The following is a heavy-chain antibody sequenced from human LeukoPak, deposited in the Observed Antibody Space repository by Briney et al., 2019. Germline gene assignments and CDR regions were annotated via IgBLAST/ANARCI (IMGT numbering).Heavy chain of an antibody. V-gene: IGHV3-53*04. J-gene: IGHJ6*02. CDR3: ARAPSYYDFWSGFSATRMDV. Sequence: GGSLRLSCAASGFTVSSNYMNWVRQAPGKGLEWLSVIYSGGSTYYADSVKGRFTISRHNSKNTLYLQMNSLRAEDTAVYYCARAPSYYDFWSGFSATRMDVWGQGTTVTVSS. D-gene: IGHD3-3*01. CDR1: GFTVSSNY. CDR2: IYSGGST.